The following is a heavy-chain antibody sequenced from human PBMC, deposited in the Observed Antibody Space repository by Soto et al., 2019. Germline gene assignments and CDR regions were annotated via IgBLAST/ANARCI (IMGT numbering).Heavy chain of an antibody. Sequence: SETLSLTCIVSGGSISNYYWSWIRQPPGKGLEWFGYFYYSGSTNYNPSLTILVTLSVDTSKNQFSLKLSSVTAADTAVYYCARHRYSYGVYYFDYWGQGTLVTVS. D-gene: IGHD5-18*01. CDR2: FYYSGST. CDR3: ARHRYSYGVYYFDY. CDR1: GGSISNYY. J-gene: IGHJ4*02. V-gene: IGHV4-59*08.